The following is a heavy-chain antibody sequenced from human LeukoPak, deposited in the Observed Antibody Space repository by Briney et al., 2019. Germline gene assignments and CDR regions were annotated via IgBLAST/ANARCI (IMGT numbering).Heavy chain of an antibody. CDR2: FYPGGTT. D-gene: IGHD6-13*01. Sequence: SGGSLRLSCAASGFTVSSNYMIWVRQPPGMGLEWVSGFYPGGTTYYADSVKGRFIISRDNSKNIVSLQMNSLRAEDTAVYYCARDALVPDGFDLWGQGTMVTVSS. CDR1: GFTVSSNY. CDR3: ARDALVPDGFDL. V-gene: IGHV3-66*01. J-gene: IGHJ3*01.